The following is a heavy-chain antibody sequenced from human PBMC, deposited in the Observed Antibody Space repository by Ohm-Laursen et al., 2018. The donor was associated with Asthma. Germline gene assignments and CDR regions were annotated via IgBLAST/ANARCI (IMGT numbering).Heavy chain of an antibody. CDR1: GGSISSGDYY. J-gene: IGHJ6*02. Sequence: TLSLTCTVSGGSISSGDYYWSWIRQPPGKGLEWIGYIYYSGSTYYNPSLKSRVTISVDTSKNQFSLKLSSVTAADTAVYYCARVATVTLPYYYYGMDVWGQGTTVTVSS. V-gene: IGHV4-30-4*01. CDR2: IYYSGST. CDR3: ARVATVTLPYYYYGMDV. D-gene: IGHD4-17*01.